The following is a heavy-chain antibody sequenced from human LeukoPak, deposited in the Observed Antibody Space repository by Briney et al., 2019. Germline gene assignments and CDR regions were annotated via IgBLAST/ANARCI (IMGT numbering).Heavy chain of an antibody. J-gene: IGHJ4*02. CDR1: GFTFSSYA. CDR3: ARGRSKGWPFDY. V-gene: IGHV3-30*04. CDR2: ISYDGSNK. Sequence: PGRSLRLSCAASGFTFSSYAMHWVRQAPGKGLEWVAVISYDGSNKYYADSVKGRFTISRDNSKNTLYLQMNSLRAEDTAVYYCARGRSKGWPFDYWGQGTLVTVSS. D-gene: IGHD2-15*01.